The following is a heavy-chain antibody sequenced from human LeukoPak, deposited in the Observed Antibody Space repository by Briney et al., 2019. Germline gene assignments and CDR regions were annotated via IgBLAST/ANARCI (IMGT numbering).Heavy chain of an antibody. V-gene: IGHV3-74*01. Sequence: GGSLRLSFTASGLTFSTYWVHWVRQAPGKGLVWVSQIKFDGSLASYADSVKGRFTISRDNAKNTLYLQMNTLGTEDTAVYYCVTGHYDSRMYFDLWGRGTLVTVSS. CDR2: IKFDGSLA. D-gene: IGHD3-16*01. CDR1: GLTFSTYW. CDR3: VTGHYDSRMYFDL. J-gene: IGHJ2*01.